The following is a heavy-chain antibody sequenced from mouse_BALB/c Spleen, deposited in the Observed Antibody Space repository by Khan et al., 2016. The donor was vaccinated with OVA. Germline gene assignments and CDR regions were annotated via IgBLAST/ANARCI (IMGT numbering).Heavy chain of an antibody. D-gene: IGHD4-1*01. J-gene: IGHJ3*01. CDR1: GFTFSSYS. V-gene: IGHV5-6*01. Sequence: EVELVESGGDLVKPGGSLKLSCAASGFTFSSYSMSWVRQTPDKRLEWVASISSGGDYTYFPDSVKGRFTISRYNADNALYLQMSSLRSEDTAMYFCASHLTGSFDYWGQGTLVTVSA. CDR3: ASHLTGSFDY. CDR2: ISSGGDYT.